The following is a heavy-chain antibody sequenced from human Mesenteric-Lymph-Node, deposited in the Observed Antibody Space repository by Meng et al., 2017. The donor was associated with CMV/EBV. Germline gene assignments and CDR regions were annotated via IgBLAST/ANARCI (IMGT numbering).Heavy chain of an antibody. D-gene: IGHD3-10*01. Sequence: GESLKISCAASGFTFSSYGMHWVRQAPGKGLEWVAFIRYDGSNKYYADSVKGRFTISRDNSKNTLYLQMDSLRVEDTGVYYCARDRLEGSYSGPGFWGQGTLVTVSS. J-gene: IGHJ4*02. V-gene: IGHV3-30*02. CDR3: ARDRLEGSYSGPGF. CDR1: GFTFSSYG. CDR2: IRYDGSNK.